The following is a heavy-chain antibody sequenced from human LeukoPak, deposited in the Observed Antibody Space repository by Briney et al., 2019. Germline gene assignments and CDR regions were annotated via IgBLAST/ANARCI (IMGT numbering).Heavy chain of an antibody. Sequence: PGRSLRLSCAASGFTFDDYAMHWVRQAPGKGLVWVSRINTDGSSTNYADSVKGRFTISRDNAKNTLYLQMNSLRAEDTAVYYCARPGYSSGWYDSWGQGTLVTVSS. CDR2: INTDGSST. V-gene: IGHV3-74*01. D-gene: IGHD6-19*01. J-gene: IGHJ5*01. CDR3: ARPGYSSGWYDS. CDR1: GFTFDDYA.